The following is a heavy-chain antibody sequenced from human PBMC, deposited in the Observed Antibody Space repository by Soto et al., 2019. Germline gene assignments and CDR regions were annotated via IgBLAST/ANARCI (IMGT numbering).Heavy chain of an antibody. Sequence: QITLKESGPTVVKPTQTLTLTCSLSGFSLNTGGVGVGWIRQPPGKALEWLAVIYWDDDKSWNPSLRDRLTIHGAASDDQVVLTVTTMDPVXXXTXXXXXXXXXXXXXWTTPYFDYWGQGTLVT. D-gene: IGHD1-1*01. J-gene: IGHJ4*02. V-gene: IGHV2-5*02. CDR1: GFSLNTGGVG. CDR3: XXXXXXXXXXWTTPYFDY. CDR2: IYWDDDK.